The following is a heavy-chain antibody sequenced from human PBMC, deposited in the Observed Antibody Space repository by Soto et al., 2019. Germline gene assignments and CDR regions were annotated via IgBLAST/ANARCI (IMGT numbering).Heavy chain of an antibody. J-gene: IGHJ3*02. CDR3: ATRRNYYDSSGSPFDI. Sequence: PSETLSLTCTVSGGSISSYYWSWIRQPPGKGLEWIGYIYYSGSTNYNPSLKSRVTISVDTSKNQFSLKLSSVTAADTAVYYCATRRNYYDSSGSPFDIWGQGTMVTVSS. V-gene: IGHV4-59*01. CDR2: IYYSGST. D-gene: IGHD3-22*01. CDR1: GGSISSYY.